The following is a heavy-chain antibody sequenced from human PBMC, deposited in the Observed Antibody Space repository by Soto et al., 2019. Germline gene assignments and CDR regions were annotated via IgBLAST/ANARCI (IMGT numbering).Heavy chain of an antibody. Sequence: GGSLRLPCAASGFTFSSYAMHWVRQAPGKGLEWVAVISYDGSNKYYADSVKGRFTISRDNSKNTLYLQMNSLRAEDTAVYYCARDPSRIRYGMDVWGQGTTVTVSS. D-gene: IGHD5-18*01. CDR3: ARDPSRIRYGMDV. J-gene: IGHJ6*02. CDR1: GFTFSSYA. V-gene: IGHV3-30-3*01. CDR2: ISYDGSNK.